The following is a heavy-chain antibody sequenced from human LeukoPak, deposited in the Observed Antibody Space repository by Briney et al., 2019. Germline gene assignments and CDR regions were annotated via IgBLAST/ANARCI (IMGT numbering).Heavy chain of an antibody. J-gene: IGHJ4*02. CDR3: TKDGEDGTYYDY. CDR2: IRSNAYDGTT. CDR1: GFTFYGYA. D-gene: IGHD1-26*01. V-gene: IGHV3-49*03. Sequence: GGSLRLSCTASGFTFYGYAMSWSRQAPGKGLEWVSFIRSNAYDGTTEYAASVKGRFTISRDDSKNIVYLHMNSLRVEDTAVYYCTKDGEDGTYYDYWGQGTLVTVSS.